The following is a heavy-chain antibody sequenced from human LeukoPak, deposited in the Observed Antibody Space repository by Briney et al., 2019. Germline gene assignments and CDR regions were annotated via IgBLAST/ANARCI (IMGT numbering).Heavy chain of an antibody. CDR3: ARDPAPGVVVPAAPRAAEDY. Sequence: VSVKVSCKASGYTFTSYGISWVRQAPGQGLEWMGWISAYNGNTNYAQKFQGRVTITADESTSTAYMELSSLRSEDTAVYYCARDPAPGVVVPAAPRAAEDYWGQGTLVTVSS. J-gene: IGHJ4*02. CDR2: ISAYNGNT. D-gene: IGHD2-2*01. V-gene: IGHV1-18*01. CDR1: GYTFTSYG.